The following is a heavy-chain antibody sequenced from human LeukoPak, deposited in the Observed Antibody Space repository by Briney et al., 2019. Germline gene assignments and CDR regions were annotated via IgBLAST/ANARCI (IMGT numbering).Heavy chain of an antibody. CDR3: ARGQSYCGADCYSD. CDR2: IYTGGST. J-gene: IGHJ4*02. Sequence: GGSLRLSCAASGFTFSSYAMSWVRQAPGKGLDWVSVIYTGGSTNYGDSVKGRFTISRDNSKNTLYLQMNSLRADDTAIYYCARGQSYCGADCYSDWGQGTLVTVSS. V-gene: IGHV3-66*01. D-gene: IGHD2-21*02. CDR1: GFTFSSYA.